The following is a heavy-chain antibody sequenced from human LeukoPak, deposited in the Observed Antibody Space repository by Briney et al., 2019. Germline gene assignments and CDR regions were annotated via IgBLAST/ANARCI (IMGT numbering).Heavy chain of an antibody. V-gene: IGHV3-30*03. D-gene: IGHD3-16*02. Sequence: QSGGSLRLSCAASGFTFNNYGMYWVRQAPGKGLEWVTYISDDGRRKYYADSVQGRFSISRGNAKNSLYLQMISLRAEDTALYYCARVEGFIDYWGQGTLVTVSS. CDR1: GFTFNNYG. J-gene: IGHJ4*02. CDR2: ISDDGRRK. CDR3: ARVEGFIDY.